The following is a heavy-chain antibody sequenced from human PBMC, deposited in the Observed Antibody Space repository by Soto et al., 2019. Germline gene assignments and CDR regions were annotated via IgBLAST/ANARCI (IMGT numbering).Heavy chain of an antibody. CDR3: ARDLGYDILTGYSYYYYSAMDV. CDR2: IIPIFGTA. J-gene: IGHJ6*02. CDR1: GGTFSSYA. D-gene: IGHD3-9*01. V-gene: IGHV1-69*06. Sequence: GASVKVSCKASGGTFSSYAISWVRQAPGQGLEWMGGIIPIFGTANYAQKFQGRVTITADTFADTAYMELSSLRSGDTAVYYCARDLGYDILTGYSYYYYSAMDVWGQGTTVTVSS.